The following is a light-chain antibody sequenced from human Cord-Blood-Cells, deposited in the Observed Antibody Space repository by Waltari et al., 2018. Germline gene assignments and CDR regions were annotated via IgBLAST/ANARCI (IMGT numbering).Light chain of an antibody. CDR2: RNN. CDR1: SSNIGSNH. J-gene: IGLJ3*02. CDR3: AAWDDSLSGPV. Sequence: QSVLTQPPSASGTPAQRVTISCSGSSSNIGSNHVHLYQQLPGTAPKLIIYRNNQRPSGVPDRFSGSKSGTSASLAISGLRSEDEADYYCAAWDDSLSGPVFGGGTKLTVL. V-gene: IGLV1-47*01.